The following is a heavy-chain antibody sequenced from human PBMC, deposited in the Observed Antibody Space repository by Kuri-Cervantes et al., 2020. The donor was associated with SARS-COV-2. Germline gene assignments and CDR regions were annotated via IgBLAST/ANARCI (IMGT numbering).Heavy chain of an antibody. V-gene: IGHV3-23*01. CDR2: ISGSGGST. CDR1: GFTFGDYA. Sequence: GESLKISCTASGFTFGDYAMSWVRQAPGKGLEWVSAISGSGGSTYYADSVKGRFTISRDNAKNSLYLQMNSLRAEDTAVYYCVRVGAYSGYDFDSWGQGTLVTVSS. J-gene: IGHJ4*02. D-gene: IGHD5-12*01. CDR3: VRVGAYSGYDFDS.